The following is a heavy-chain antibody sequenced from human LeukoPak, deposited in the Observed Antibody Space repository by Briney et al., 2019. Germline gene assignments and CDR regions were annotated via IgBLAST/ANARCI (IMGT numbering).Heavy chain of an antibody. V-gene: IGHV3-15*01. D-gene: IGHD3-22*01. CDR2: IKSKTDGGTT. Sequence: GGSLRLFCAASGFTFSNAWMSWVRQAPGKGLEWVGRIKSKTDGGTTDYAAPVKGRFTISRDDSKNTLYLQMNSLKTEDTAVYYCTTDSLYYDSSGYYRYYYYYYYMDVWGKGTTVTVSS. CDR1: GFTFSNAW. CDR3: TTDSLYYDSSGYYRYYYYYYYMDV. J-gene: IGHJ6*03.